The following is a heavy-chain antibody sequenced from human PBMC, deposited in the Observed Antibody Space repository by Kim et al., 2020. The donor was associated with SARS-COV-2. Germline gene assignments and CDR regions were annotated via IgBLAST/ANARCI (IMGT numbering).Heavy chain of an antibody. V-gene: IGHV3-9*01. Sequence: GYADSVKGRFTISRDNAKNSLYLQMNSLRAEDTALYYCAKAPYYYGSGLDYWGQGTLVTVSS. D-gene: IGHD3-10*01. CDR3: AKAPYYYGSGLDY. J-gene: IGHJ4*02.